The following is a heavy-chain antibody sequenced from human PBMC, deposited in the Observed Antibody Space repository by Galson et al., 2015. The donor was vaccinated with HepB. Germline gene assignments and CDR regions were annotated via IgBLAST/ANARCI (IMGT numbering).Heavy chain of an antibody. V-gene: IGHV3-23*01. Sequence: LRLSCAASGFTFSNYPMSWVRQAPGEGLEWVSSVSGTTGITNYADSVKGRFTISRDNSKNTLDLQMNSLRVEDTAIYYCAKGPDGRILVTDVSYWGQGTLVTVSS. J-gene: IGHJ4*02. CDR2: VSGTTGIT. CDR1: GFTFSNYP. CDR3: AKGPDGRILVTDVSY. D-gene: IGHD2-21*02.